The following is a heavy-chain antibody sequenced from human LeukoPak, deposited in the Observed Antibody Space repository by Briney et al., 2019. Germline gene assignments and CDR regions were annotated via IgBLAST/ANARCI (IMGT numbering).Heavy chain of an antibody. CDR2: IIPIFGTA. J-gene: IGHJ3*02. D-gene: IGHD3-10*01. V-gene: IGHV1-69*05. CDR1: GGTFSSYA. CDR3: ARDPFPRVTDAFDI. Sequence: GASVKVSCKASGGTFSSYAISWVPQAPGQGLEWMGGIIPIFGTANYAQKFQGRVTITTDESTSTAYMELSSLRSEDTAVYYCARDPFPRVTDAFDIWGQGTMVTVSS.